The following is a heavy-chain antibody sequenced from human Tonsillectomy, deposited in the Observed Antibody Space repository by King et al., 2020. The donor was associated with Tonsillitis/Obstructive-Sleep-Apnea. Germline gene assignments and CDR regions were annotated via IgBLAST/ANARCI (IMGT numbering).Heavy chain of an antibody. D-gene: IGHD6-19*01. J-gene: IGHJ4*02. CDR3: ARVRIAVAAFDY. Sequence: QLHESGPGLVKPSGTLSLTCAVSGGSISSSNWWIWVRHAPGNGLEWIGEMYHSGSTNYNPSLKSRVTISVDKSKNQFSLKLSSVTDADTAVYYCARVRIAVAAFDYWGQGTLVTVSS. CDR1: GGSISSSNW. CDR2: MYHSGST. V-gene: IGHV4-4*02.